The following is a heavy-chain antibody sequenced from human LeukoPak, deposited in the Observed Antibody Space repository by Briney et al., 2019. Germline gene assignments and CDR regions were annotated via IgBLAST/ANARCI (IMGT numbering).Heavy chain of an antibody. CDR1: GYTFIDYY. CDR2: ISPDSGGT. V-gene: IGHV1-2*02. CDR3: ARDYRWAVASAELDY. Sequence: GASVKVSCKASGYTFIDYYIHWVRQAPGQGLEFLGWISPDSGGTNYPQKFQGRVTLTRDTSISTAYMELSRLRSDDTAVYYCARDYRWAVASAELDYWGQGTLVTVSS. J-gene: IGHJ4*02. D-gene: IGHD6-19*01.